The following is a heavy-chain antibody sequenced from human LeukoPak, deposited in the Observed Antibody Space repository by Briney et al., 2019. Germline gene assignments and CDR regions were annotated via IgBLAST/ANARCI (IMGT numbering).Heavy chain of an antibody. CDR2: LYTGGSS. CDR1: GFSVTDNY. CDR3: TTDSTVIYGDYHEMGDAFDI. D-gene: IGHD4-17*01. J-gene: IGHJ3*02. Sequence: GGSLRLSCGASGFSVTDNYMSWVRQAPGEGLEWVSVLYTGGSSYYADSVKGRFTISRDDSKNSLYLQMNSLKTEDTAVYYCTTDSTVIYGDYHEMGDAFDIWGQGTMVTVSS. V-gene: IGHV3-53*01.